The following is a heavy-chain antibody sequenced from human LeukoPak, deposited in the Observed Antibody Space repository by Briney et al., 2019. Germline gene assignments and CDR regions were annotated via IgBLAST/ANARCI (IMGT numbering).Heavy chain of an antibody. V-gene: IGHV1-69*05. Sequence: SVKVSCKASGGTFSSYAISWVRQAPGQGLEWMGGIIPIFGTANYAQKFQGRVTITTDESTSTAYMELSSLRSEDTAVYYCASGYCTNGVCYPVDYWGQGTLVTVSS. CDR2: IIPIFGTA. CDR1: GGTFSSYA. D-gene: IGHD2-8*01. J-gene: IGHJ4*02. CDR3: ASGYCTNGVCYPVDY.